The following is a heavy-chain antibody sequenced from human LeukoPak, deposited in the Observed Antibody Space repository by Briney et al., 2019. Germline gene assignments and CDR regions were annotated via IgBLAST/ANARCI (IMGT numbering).Heavy chain of an antibody. Sequence: GGSLRLSCAASGFTFSSYSMNWVRQAPGKGLEWVSSISTGTSIIYYADSVKGRFTISRDNSKNTLYLQMNSLRAEDTAVYYCARGGLSPLDYWGQGTLVTVSS. CDR2: ISTGTSII. CDR3: ARGGLSPLDY. D-gene: IGHD3-16*02. CDR1: GFTFSSYS. V-gene: IGHV3-21*04. J-gene: IGHJ4*02.